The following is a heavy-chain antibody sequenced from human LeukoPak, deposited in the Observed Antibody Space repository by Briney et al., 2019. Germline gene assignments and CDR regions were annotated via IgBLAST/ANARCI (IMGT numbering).Heavy chain of an antibody. D-gene: IGHD3-10*01. V-gene: IGHV1-18*01. J-gene: IGHJ4*02. CDR3: ARDMNYYGLGSYYMPGY. CDR2: ISAYNGNT. CDR1: GYTFTSYG. Sequence: ASVKVSCKASGYTFTSYGISWVRQAPGQGLEWMGWISAYNGNTNYAQKFQGRVTITADKSTSTAYMELSSLRSEDTAVYYCARDMNYYGLGSYYMPGYWGQGTLVTVSS.